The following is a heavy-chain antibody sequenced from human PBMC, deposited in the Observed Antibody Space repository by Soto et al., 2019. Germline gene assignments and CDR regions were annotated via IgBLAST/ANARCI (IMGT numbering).Heavy chain of an antibody. D-gene: IGHD2-15*01. CDR2: IYYSGST. V-gene: IGHV4-59*04. Sequence: SETLSLTCTVSGASISSSYWSWIRQPPGKGLEWIGYIYYSGSTFYNPSLRSRVTISVDTSKNQFSLKLNSVTAADTAVYFCAGFVVPASRNSDFDYWGQGTLVTVSS. CDR1: GASISSSY. J-gene: IGHJ4*02. CDR3: AGFVVPASRNSDFDY.